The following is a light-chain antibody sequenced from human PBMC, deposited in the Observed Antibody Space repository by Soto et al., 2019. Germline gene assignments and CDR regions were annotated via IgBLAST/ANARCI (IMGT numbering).Light chain of an antibody. CDR3: SSYATGSTAYI. J-gene: IGLJ1*01. CDR1: SSDVGRYNY. V-gene: IGLV2-14*01. CDR2: EVS. Sequence: QSVLTQPASVSGSRGQSITISCTGTSSDVGRYNYVSLYQQYPGKAPKLMISEVSNRPSGVSNRFSDSQAGHTASLPFFWLXAEDEADYYCSSYATGSTAYIFGVGPKVTVL.